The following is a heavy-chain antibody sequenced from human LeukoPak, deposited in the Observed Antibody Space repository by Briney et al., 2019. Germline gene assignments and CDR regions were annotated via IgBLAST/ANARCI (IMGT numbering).Heavy chain of an antibody. Sequence: PGGSLRLSCAASGVTFSSHSMNWIRQAPGKGLEWISFIDYGGSPIYYADSVKGRFTTSRDDAKNSLYLHMNSLRAEDTAIYYCAREYDSRARFDPWGQGTPVTVSS. CDR3: AREYDSRARFDP. D-gene: IGHD4-11*01. J-gene: IGHJ5*02. V-gene: IGHV3-48*01. CDR1: GVTFSSHS. CDR2: IDYGGSPI.